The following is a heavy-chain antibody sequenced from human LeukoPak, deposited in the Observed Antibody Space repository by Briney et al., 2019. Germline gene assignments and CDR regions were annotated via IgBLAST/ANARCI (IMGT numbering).Heavy chain of an antibody. V-gene: IGHV5-51*01. CDR1: GYSFSNYW. J-gene: IGHJ4*02. CDR3: ATVGAGSVALDY. Sequence: GESLKISCKGSGYSFSNYWIAWVRQMPGKSLEWMGIIYPGDSDTRYSPSFQGQVTISADKSISTAYLQWSSLKTSDTAMYYCATVGAGSVALDYWGQGTLVTVSS. CDR2: IYPGDSDT. D-gene: IGHD6-19*01.